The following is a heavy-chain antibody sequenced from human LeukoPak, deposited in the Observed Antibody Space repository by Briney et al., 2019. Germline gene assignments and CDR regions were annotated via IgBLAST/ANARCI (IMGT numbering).Heavy chain of an antibody. J-gene: IGHJ4*02. V-gene: IGHV3-23*01. D-gene: IGHD3-10*01. Sequence: GGSLRLSCAASGFTVSSNYMSWVRQAPGKGLEWVSAISGSGGRTYYADSLKGRFTISRDNSKNTLYLQMNSLRAEDTAVYYCAKALLLFSSDYFDYWGQGTLVTVSS. CDR1: GFTVSSNY. CDR3: AKALLLFSSDYFDY. CDR2: ISGSGGRT.